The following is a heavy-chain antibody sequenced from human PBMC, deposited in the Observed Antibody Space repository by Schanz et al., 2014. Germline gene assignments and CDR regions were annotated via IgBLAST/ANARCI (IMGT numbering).Heavy chain of an antibody. CDR1: GNTLSAYY. J-gene: IGHJ5*02. Sequence: QVQLVQSGADVKKPGASVKVSCKASGNTLSAYYIHWIRQAPGQGLEWMGWIEPNSGGTNYAQKFQGSVTMTRATSINTVYMELSRLRSGDTAVYYCAREGTVIRGLSGWFDPWGQGTLVTVSS. D-gene: IGHD3-10*01. CDR2: IEPNSGGT. CDR3: AREGTVIRGLSGWFDP. V-gene: IGHV1-2*02.